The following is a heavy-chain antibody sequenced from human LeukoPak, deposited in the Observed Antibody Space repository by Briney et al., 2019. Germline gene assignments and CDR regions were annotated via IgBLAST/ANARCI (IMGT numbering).Heavy chain of an antibody. CDR1: GGSITSYY. J-gene: IGHJ4*02. Sequence: WETLSLTCTVSGGSITSYYWSWIRQPAGKGLEWIGRIYATGSTDYNPSLENRVMMSVDTSKNQFSLKLSSMTAADTAVYYCAREGSMTARPFVSIDYWGQGTLVTVSS. CDR3: AREGSMTARPFVSIDY. V-gene: IGHV4-4*07. D-gene: IGHD6-6*01. CDR2: IYATGST.